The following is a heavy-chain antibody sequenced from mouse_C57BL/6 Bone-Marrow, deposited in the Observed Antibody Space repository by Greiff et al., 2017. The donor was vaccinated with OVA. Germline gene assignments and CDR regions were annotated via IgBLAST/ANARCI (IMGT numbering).Heavy chain of an antibody. CDR2: INYNGSST. V-gene: IGHV5-16*01. CDR3: AREVFYGSSPYWYFDV. D-gene: IGHD1-1*01. Sequence: EVMLVESEGGLVQPGSSMKLSCTASGFTFSDYYMAWVRQVPEKGLEWVANINYNGSSTYYLDSLKSRFIISRDNAKNILYLQMSSLKSEDTATYYCAREVFYGSSPYWYFDVWGTGTTVTVSS. J-gene: IGHJ1*03. CDR1: GFTFSDYY.